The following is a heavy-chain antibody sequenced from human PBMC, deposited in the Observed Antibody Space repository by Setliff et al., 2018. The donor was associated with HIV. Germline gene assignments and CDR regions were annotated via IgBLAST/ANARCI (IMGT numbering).Heavy chain of an antibody. D-gene: IGHD5-12*01. CDR1: GGSISSGHYY. J-gene: IGHJ6*03. V-gene: IGHV4-61*09. Sequence: SETLSLTCTVSGGSISSGHYYWSWIRQPAGKGLEWIGHIYSSGSTNYNPSLKSRVTISVDTSKNQFSLKLSSVTAADTAVYYCARAREMATINYYYNYLDVWGKGTTVTVSS. CDR3: ARAREMATINYYYNYLDV. CDR2: IYSSGST.